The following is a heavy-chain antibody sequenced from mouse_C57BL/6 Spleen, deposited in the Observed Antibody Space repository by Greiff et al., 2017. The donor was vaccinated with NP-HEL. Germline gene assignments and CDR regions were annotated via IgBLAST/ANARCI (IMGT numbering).Heavy chain of an antibody. Sequence: QVQLQQPGAELVMPGASVKLSCKASGYTFTSYWMHWVKQRPGQGLEWIGEIDPSDSYTNYNQKFKGKSTLTVDKSSSTAYMQLSSLTSEDSAVYYCARSLGYFDVWGTGTTVTVSS. CDR1: GYTFTSYW. V-gene: IGHV1-69*01. CDR3: ARSLGYFDV. J-gene: IGHJ1*03. CDR2: IDPSDSYT.